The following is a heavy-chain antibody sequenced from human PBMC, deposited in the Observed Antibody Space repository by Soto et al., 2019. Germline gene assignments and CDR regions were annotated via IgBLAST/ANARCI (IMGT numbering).Heavy chain of an antibody. J-gene: IGHJ3*02. V-gene: IGHV3-66*01. D-gene: IGHD3-3*01. CDR2: IYSGGST. CDR1: GFTVSSNY. CDR3: ARALPRYFSSSTDDAFDI. Sequence: EVQLVESGGGLVQPGGSLRLSCAASGFTVSSNYMSWVRQAPGKGLEWVSVIYSGGSTYYADSVKSRFTISSSNSKNTVYLQMNRLRAVDTAVYYCARALPRYFSSSTDDAFDIWGQGTMVTVSS.